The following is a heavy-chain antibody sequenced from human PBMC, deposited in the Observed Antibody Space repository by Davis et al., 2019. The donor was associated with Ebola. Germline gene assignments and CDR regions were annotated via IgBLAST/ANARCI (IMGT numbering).Heavy chain of an antibody. CDR3: AREGYQGRIAVADSNWFDP. D-gene: IGHD6-19*01. CDR2: IKQDGSEK. J-gene: IGHJ5*02. CDR1: GFTFSSYW. V-gene: IGHV3-7*01. Sequence: GESLKISCAASGFTFSSYWMSWVRQAPGKGLEWVANIKQDGSEKYYVDSVKGRFTISRDNAKNSLYLQMNSLRAEDTAVYYCAREGYQGRIAVADSNWFDPWGQGTLVTVSS.